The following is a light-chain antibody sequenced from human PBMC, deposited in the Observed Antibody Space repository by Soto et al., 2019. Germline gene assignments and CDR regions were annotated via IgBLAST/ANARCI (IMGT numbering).Light chain of an antibody. J-gene: IGLJ2*01. Sequence: QSVLTQPPSLSGTPGQRVTISCSGSSSNIGRNDVYWYQQVPGTAPKLLIYRNNQRPSGVPDRFSGSKSGTSASLAISGLRSEDEAAYYCAAWDDSLSGVFGGGTKLTVL. CDR2: RNN. CDR1: SSNIGRND. V-gene: IGLV1-47*01. CDR3: AAWDDSLSGV.